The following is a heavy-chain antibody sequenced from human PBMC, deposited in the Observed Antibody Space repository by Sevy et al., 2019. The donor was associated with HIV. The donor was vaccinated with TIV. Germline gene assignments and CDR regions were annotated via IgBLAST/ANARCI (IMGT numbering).Heavy chain of an antibody. V-gene: IGHV3-30*18. Sequence: GGSLRLSCAASGFTFSSYGMHWVHQAPGKGLEWVAVISYDGSNKYYADSVKGRFTISRDNSKNTLYLQMNSLRAEDTAVYYCAKTILPDRYSAYGMDVWGQGTTVTVSS. J-gene: IGHJ6*02. D-gene: IGHD3-9*01. CDR2: ISYDGSNK. CDR3: AKTILPDRYSAYGMDV. CDR1: GFTFSSYG.